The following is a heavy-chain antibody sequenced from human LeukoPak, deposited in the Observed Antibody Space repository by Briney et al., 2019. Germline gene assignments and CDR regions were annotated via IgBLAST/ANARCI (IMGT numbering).Heavy chain of an antibody. Sequence: GGSLRLSCAASGFTVSSNYMSWVRQAPGKGLEWVSVIYSGGSTYYADSVKGRFTIFRDNSKNTLYLQMNSLRAEDTAVYYCAREGSSWPRDFQHWGQGTLVTVSS. V-gene: IGHV3-66*02. CDR2: IYSGGST. CDR3: AREGSSWPRDFQH. D-gene: IGHD6-13*01. CDR1: GFTVSSNY. J-gene: IGHJ1*01.